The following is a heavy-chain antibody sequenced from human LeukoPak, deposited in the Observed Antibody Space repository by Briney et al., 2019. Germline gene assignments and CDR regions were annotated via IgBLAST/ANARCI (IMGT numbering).Heavy chain of an antibody. V-gene: IGHV1-2*02. CDR3: ARDQIMGNTSYNWFEP. CDR1: GYTFTGYY. CDR2: INPNNGDT. D-gene: IGHD1-26*01. Sequence: ASVKVSCKASGYTFTGYYMHWVRQASGQGLEWMGWINPNNGDTKYAQKFQGRVTMTTDTSISTAYMELSRLKSDDTAVYYCARDQIMGNTSYNWFEPWGQGTQVTVSS. J-gene: IGHJ5*02.